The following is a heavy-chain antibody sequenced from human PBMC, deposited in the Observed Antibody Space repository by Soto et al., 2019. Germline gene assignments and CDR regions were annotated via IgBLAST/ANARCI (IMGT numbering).Heavy chain of an antibody. V-gene: IGHV4-61*01. CDR3: ARDSAIDFWSRSYGMDV. J-gene: IGHJ6*02. D-gene: IGHD3-3*01. Sequence: SETLSLTCTVSGGSVSSGSYYWSWIRQPPGKGLEWIGYIYYSGSTNYNPSLKSRVTISVDTSKNQFSLKLSSVTAADTAVYYCARDSAIDFWSRSYGMDVWGQGTTVTVSS. CDR2: IYYSGST. CDR1: GGSVSSGSYY.